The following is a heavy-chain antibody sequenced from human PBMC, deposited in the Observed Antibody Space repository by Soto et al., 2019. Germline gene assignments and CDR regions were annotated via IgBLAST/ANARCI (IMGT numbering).Heavy chain of an antibody. CDR1: GFTFSSYS. CDR2: ISSSSYI. Sequence: PGGSLRLSCAASGFTFSSYSMNWVRQAPGKGLEWVSSISSSSYIYYADSVKGRFTISRDNAKNSLYLQMNSLRAEDTAVYYCARDIDDGTTVNYYYYGMDVWGQGTTVTVSS. J-gene: IGHJ6*02. V-gene: IGHV3-21*01. CDR3: ARDIDDGTTVNYYYYGMDV. D-gene: IGHD1-7*01.